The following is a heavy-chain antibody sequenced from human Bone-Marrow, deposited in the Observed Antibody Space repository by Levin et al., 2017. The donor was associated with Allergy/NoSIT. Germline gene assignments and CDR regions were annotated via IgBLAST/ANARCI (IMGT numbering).Heavy chain of an antibody. CDR2: IRSKAFGATT. J-gene: IGHJ4*02. V-gene: IGHV3-49*03. D-gene: IGHD2-2*01. CDR1: GFTFGDYP. Sequence: GGSLRLSCSGSGFTFGDYPLSWFRQAPGKGLEWVGFIRSKAFGATTEYAASAKGRFSISRDDSKSTADLQMNSLKTEDTAVYYCARGRGPAAIWYDNWGQGTLVTVSS. CDR3: ARGRGPAAIWYDN.